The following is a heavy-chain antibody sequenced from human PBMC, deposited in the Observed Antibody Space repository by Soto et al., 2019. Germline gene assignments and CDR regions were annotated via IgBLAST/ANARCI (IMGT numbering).Heavy chain of an antibody. D-gene: IGHD1-26*01. Sequence: EVQVVESGGGLVQPGGSLRLSCAASGFIISDHYMDWVRQAPGKGLEWVGRSRNKVKRYTTEYAASVKGRFTISRDESKYSLYFQMNKPKNEATAVFYFNRKVGTASNSFDFWGQGTNFTVSS. CDR2: SRNKVKRYTT. V-gene: IGHV3-72*01. CDR3: NRKVGTASNSFDF. CDR1: GFIISDHY. J-gene: IGHJ3*01.